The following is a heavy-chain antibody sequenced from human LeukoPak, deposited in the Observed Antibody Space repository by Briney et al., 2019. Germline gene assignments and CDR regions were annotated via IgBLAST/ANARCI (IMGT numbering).Heavy chain of an antibody. V-gene: IGHV4-34*01. CDR1: GGSFSGYY. Sequence: SETLSLTCAVYGGSFSGYYWSWIRQPPGKGLEWIGEINHSGSTYYNPSLKSRVTISVDRSKNQFSLKLSSVTAADTAVYYCARALTTVTTGWFDPWGQGTLVTVSS. D-gene: IGHD4-11*01. CDR2: INHSGST. J-gene: IGHJ5*02. CDR3: ARALTTVTTGWFDP.